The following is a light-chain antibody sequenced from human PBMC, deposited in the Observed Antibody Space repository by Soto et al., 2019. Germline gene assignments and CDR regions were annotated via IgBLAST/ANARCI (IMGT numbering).Light chain of an antibody. CDR1: QSVSRY. CDR2: DAS. CDR3: QQRSDWPST. J-gene: IGKJ4*01. V-gene: IGKV3-11*01. Sequence: DIVLTQSPATLSLSPGERATLSCRASQSVSRYLAWYQQKPGQAPRLLIYDASNRATSIPARFSGSGSGTDFTLTISSLEPEDFAVYYCQQRSDWPSTFGGGTKVEI.